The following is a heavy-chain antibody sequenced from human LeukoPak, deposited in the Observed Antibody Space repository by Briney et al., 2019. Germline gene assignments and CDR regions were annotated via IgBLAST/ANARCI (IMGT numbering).Heavy chain of an antibody. CDR1: GGSISSGGYY. D-gene: IGHD2-21*02. CDR2: IYYSGST. J-gene: IGHJ4*02. V-gene: IGHV4-31*03. CDR3: ARENTALGVDY. Sequence: SETLSLTCTVSGGSISSGGYYWSWIRQHPGKGLEWIGYIYYSGSTYYNPSLKSRVTISVDTSKNKFSLKLSSVTAADTAVYYCARENTALGVDYWGQGTLVTVSS.